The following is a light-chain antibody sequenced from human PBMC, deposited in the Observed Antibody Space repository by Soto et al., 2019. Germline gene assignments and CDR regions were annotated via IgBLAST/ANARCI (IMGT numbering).Light chain of an antibody. CDR3: HRYGGSPPGT. V-gene: IGKV3-20*01. CDR2: SDS. J-gene: IGKJ4*01. CDR1: QSFSSSN. Sequence: EVVLTQSPGTLSLSPGERATLSCRASQSFSSSNLAWYQHKPGQPPKLIVYSDSRRATGNPDRFSGSVSGTDCALTISTLEPEDFALYYCHRYGGSPPGTFGGRTKLHIK.